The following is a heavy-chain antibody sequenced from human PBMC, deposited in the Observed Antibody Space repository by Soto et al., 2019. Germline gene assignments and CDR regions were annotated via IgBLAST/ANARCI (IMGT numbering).Heavy chain of an antibody. Sequence: SETLSLTCTVSGGSISSGDYYWSWIRQPPGKGLEWIGYIYYSGSTYYNPSLKSRVTISVDTSKNRFSLKLSSVTAADTAVYYCARVGAAAGSFYYYGMDVWGQGTTVTVS. J-gene: IGHJ6*02. D-gene: IGHD6-13*01. V-gene: IGHV4-30-4*01. CDR2: IYYSGST. CDR1: GGSISSGDYY. CDR3: ARVGAAAGSFYYYGMDV.